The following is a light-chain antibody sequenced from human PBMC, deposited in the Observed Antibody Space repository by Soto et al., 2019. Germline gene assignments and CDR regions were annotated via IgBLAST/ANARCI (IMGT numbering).Light chain of an antibody. Sequence: QSPGTLSVSTGERATLSGRASQSVSSYLAWYQQKPGQAPRLLMYEASTRATGIPARFSGGGSGTDFTLTISSLEPEDFAVYFCQERSDWPWTFGEGTKVDIK. CDR1: QSVSSY. CDR3: QERSDWPWT. V-gene: IGKV3-11*01. CDR2: EAS. J-gene: IGKJ1*01.